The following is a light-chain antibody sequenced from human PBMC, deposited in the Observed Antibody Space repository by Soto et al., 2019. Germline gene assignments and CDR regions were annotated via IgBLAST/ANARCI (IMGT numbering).Light chain of an antibody. Sequence: QSALTQPASVSGSPGQSITISCTGTSSDVGSYKLVSWYQQYPGKAPKVMIYEVSNRPPGVSNRFSGSKSGNTASLTIAGLQAEDEADYYCSSYTSSSALLFGGGTKLTVL. CDR2: EVS. CDR1: SSDVGSYKL. V-gene: IGLV2-14*02. CDR3: SSYTSSSALL. J-gene: IGLJ2*01.